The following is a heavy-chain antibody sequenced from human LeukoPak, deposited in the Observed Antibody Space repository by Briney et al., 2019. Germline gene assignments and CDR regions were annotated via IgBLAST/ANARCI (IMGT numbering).Heavy chain of an antibody. D-gene: IGHD2-2*01. CDR3: ATGRSMPT. J-gene: IGHJ5*02. CDR1: GFTFSSYW. CDR2: INSDGSTT. Sequence: GGSLRLSCGASGFTFSSYWMHWVRQAPGKGLVWISRINSDGSTTSYADSVKGRFTISRDNAKNSLYLQVNSLRAEDTAVYYCATGRSMPTWGQGTLVTVSS. V-gene: IGHV3-74*01.